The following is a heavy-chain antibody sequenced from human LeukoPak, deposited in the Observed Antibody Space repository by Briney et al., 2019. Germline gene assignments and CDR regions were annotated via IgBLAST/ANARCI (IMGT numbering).Heavy chain of an antibody. CDR3: AAGTGTSDFDY. CDR2: IRSKPRGGAT. D-gene: IGHD1-7*01. Sequence: GGSLRLSCAASGFTFSKAWMSWVRQAPGKGLEWVGRIRSKPRGGATDYAAPVKGTFIISRDDSKNTVYLQMNSLRTEDTAVYYCAAGTGTSDFDYWGQGTLVTVSS. J-gene: IGHJ4*02. CDR1: GFTFSKAW. V-gene: IGHV3-15*01.